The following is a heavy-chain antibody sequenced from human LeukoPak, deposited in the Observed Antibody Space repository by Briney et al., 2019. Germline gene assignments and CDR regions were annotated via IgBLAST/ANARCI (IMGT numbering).Heavy chain of an antibody. CDR1: GGSISSSSYY. Sequence: PSETLSLTCTVSGGSISSSSYYWGWIRQPPGKGLEWIGSIYYSGSTYYNPSLKSRVTISVDTSKNQFSLKLSSVTAADTAVYYCARGQRNSPVFDYWGQGTLVTVSS. V-gene: IGHV4-39*01. J-gene: IGHJ4*02. D-gene: IGHD1/OR15-1a*01. CDR2: IYYSGST. CDR3: ARGQRNSPVFDY.